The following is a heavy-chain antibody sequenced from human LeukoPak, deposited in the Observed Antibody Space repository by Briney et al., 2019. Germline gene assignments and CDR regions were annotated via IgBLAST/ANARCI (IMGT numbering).Heavy chain of an antibody. CDR2: ISNTGSTT. D-gene: IGHD3-22*01. Sequence: GGSLRLSCAASGFTLSDYYMSWIRQAPGKGLECVSYISNTGSTTHYADSVKGRFTVSRDNAKNSLYLQMNSLRAEDTAVYYCARAVKYFYDSSGPYLDYWGRGTLIAVSS. CDR3: ARAVKYFYDSSGPYLDY. V-gene: IGHV3-11*01. J-gene: IGHJ4*02. CDR1: GFTLSDYY.